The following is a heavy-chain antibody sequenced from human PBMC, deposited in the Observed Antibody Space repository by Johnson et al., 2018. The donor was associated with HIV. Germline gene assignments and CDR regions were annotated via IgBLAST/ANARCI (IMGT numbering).Heavy chain of an antibody. V-gene: IGHV3-15*01. CDR2: IKSKTAGGAI. J-gene: IGHJ3*02. Sequence: VQLVESGGGLVKPGGSLRLSCAASGFTFINAWMTWVRQAPGKGLEWVGRIKSKTAGGAIDYAAPVKGNFIISRDDSTNTLFLQMNSLRAEDTAVYYCAIIWNHTFDIWDQGTMVTVSS. CDR1: GFTFINAW. CDR3: AIIWNHTFDI. D-gene: IGHD1-14*01.